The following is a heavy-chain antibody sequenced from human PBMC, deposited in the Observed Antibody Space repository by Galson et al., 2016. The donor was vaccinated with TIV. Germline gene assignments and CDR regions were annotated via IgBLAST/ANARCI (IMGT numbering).Heavy chain of an antibody. CDR2: MNPYSGNT. J-gene: IGHJ5*02. D-gene: IGHD3-16*01. Sequence: KVSCKASGYSFINHDINWVRQATGRGLEWMGWMNPYSGNTGYAQKFQGRVTMTRNTAISTAYMELNSLTSEDTAVYYCARAVGGNWFDPWGQGTLVTVSS. CDR3: ARAVGGNWFDP. V-gene: IGHV1-8*02. CDR1: GYSFINHD.